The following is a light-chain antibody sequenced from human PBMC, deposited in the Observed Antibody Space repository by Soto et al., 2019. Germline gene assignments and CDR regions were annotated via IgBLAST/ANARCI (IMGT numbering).Light chain of an antibody. J-gene: IGLJ2*01. CDR2: LNSDGSH. CDR1: SGHSRYA. V-gene: IGLV4-69*01. Sequence: QPVLTQSPSASASLGASVKLTCTLSSGHSRYAIAWHQQQPEKGPRYLMKLNSDGSHTRGDGIPDRFSGSSSGAERHLTISSLQSEDEATYYCQTWDTGIVVFGGGTKLTVL. CDR3: QTWDTGIVV.